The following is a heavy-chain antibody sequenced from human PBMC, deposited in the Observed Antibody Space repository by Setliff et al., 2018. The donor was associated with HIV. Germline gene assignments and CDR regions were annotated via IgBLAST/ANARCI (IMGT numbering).Heavy chain of an antibody. CDR3: ARARGTKDFDY. CDR2: INAGDDNT. Sequence: ASVKVSCKAFGYTFSTNAIHWVRQAPGQRLEWMGYINAGDDNTRYSEKFQGRVTITRDTSANTAYMELSSLRSEDTAVYFCARARGTKDFDYWGQGTLVTVSS. CDR1: GYTFSTNA. D-gene: IGHD1-7*01. J-gene: IGHJ4*02. V-gene: IGHV1-3*01.